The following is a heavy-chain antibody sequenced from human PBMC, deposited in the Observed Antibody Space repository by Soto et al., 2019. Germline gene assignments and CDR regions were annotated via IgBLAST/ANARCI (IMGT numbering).Heavy chain of an antibody. CDR2: ISGSGGSR. Sequence: EVQLLESGGGLVQPGGSLRLSCAASGFTFSSYAMSWVRQAPGKGLEWVSAISGSGGSRYYADSVKGRFTISRDNSKNTLYLQMNGLRADDTAVYYGAKDSSPKVAASPIDYWGQGTLVTVSS. J-gene: IGHJ4*02. CDR1: GFTFSSYA. V-gene: IGHV3-23*01. D-gene: IGHD2-15*01. CDR3: AKDSSPKVAASPIDY.